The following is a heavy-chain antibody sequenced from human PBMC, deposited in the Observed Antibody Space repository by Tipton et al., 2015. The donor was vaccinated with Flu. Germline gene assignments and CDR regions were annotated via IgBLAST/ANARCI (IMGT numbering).Heavy chain of an antibody. CDR1: GLTFSSNW. D-gene: IGHD1-26*01. Sequence: FLRLSCAASGLTFSSNWLTWVRQIPGKGLEWVANINQDGRENYYVDSVKGRFTISRDNAKNSMYLQMNSLRVEDTAVYYCVREWAGVGSTPRWDYWGQGTLVTVSS. V-gene: IGHV3-7*01. J-gene: IGHJ4*02. CDR2: INQDGREN. CDR3: VREWAGVGSTPRWDY.